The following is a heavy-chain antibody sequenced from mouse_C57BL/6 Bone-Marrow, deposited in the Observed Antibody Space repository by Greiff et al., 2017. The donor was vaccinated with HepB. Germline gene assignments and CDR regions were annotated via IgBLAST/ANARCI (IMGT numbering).Heavy chain of an antibody. J-gene: IGHJ3*01. CDR1: GFTFSNYW. CDR2: IRLKSDNYAT. Sequence: EVQRVESGGGLVQPGGSMKLSCVASGFTFSNYWMNWVRQSPEKGLEWVAQIRLKSDNYATHYAESVKGRFTISRDDSKSSVYLQMNNLRAEDTGIYYCTPLAYWGQGTLVTVSA. V-gene: IGHV6-3*01. CDR3: TPLAY.